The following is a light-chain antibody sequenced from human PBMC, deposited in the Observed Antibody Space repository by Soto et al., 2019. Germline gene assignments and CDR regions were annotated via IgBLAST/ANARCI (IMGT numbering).Light chain of an antibody. CDR2: TAS. Sequence: DIRMTQSPSSLSASVGDTVTITCRASQSISSHLNWYQQKPGKAPNLLMYTASNLQSGVPSRFSGSGSGTDFTLTISSLQPEDFATYYCQQSYSTPIRFGQGTRREIK. CDR1: QSISSH. CDR3: QQSYSTPIR. J-gene: IGKJ5*01. V-gene: IGKV1-39*01.